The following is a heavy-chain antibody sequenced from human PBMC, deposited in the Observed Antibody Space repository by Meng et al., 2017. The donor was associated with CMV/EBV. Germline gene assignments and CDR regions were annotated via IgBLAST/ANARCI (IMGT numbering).Heavy chain of an antibody. CDR3: TTAGYYYDSSGYLYFDY. CDR1: GFTFSNGW. CDR2: SKSKTDGGTT. V-gene: IGHV3-15*01. Sequence: GESLMISCAASGFTFSNGWMSWVRQAPGKGLEWVGRSKSKTDGGTTDYAAPVKGRFTISRDDSKNTLYLQMNGLKTEYTAVYYCTTAGYYYDSSGYLYFDYWGQGTLVTVSS. D-gene: IGHD3-22*01. J-gene: IGHJ4*02.